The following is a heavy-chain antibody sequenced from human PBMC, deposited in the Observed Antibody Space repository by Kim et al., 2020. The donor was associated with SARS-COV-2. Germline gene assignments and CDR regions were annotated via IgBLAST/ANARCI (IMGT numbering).Heavy chain of an antibody. D-gene: IGHD3-3*01. J-gene: IGHJ6*02. V-gene: IGHV3-23*01. CDR3: AKDRVTIFGVVIMDYYYGMDV. CDR1: GFTFSSYA. Sequence: LSLTCAASGFTFSSYAMSWVRQAPGKGLEWVSAISGSGGSTYYADSVKGRFTISRDNSKNTLYLQMNSLRAEDTAVYYCAKDRVTIFGVVIMDYYYGMDVWGQGTTVTVSS. CDR2: ISGSGGST.